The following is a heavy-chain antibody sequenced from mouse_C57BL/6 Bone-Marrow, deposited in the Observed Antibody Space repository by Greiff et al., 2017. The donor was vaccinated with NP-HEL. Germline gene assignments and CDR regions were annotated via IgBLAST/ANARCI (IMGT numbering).Heavy chain of an antibody. J-gene: IGHJ2*01. D-gene: IGHD4-1*01. CDR2: ISGGGGNT. V-gene: IGHV5-9*01. CDR1: GFTFSSYT. CDR3: ARQVTGYFDY. Sequence: EVLLVESGGGLVKPGGSLKLSCAASGFTFSSYTMSWVRQTPEKRLEWVATISGGGGNTYYPDSVKGRFTISRDNAKNTLYLQMRSLRSEDTALYCCARQVTGYFDYWGQGTTLTVSS.